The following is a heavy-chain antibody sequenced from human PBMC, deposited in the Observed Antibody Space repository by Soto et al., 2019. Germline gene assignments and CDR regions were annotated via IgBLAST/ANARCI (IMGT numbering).Heavy chain of an antibody. J-gene: IGHJ6*02. CDR1: GFTFSRYS. CDR2: ISYDGSNK. CDR3: ARPGSGYDVLTGHYFYYSHAIDV. D-gene: IGHD3-9*01. Sequence: PGGSLNLPCETSGFTFSRYSMPGVRQAPGPGLGGGAVISYDGSNKYYADSVKGRFTISRDNSKNTLYLQMDTLRSEDTAVYYCARPGSGYDVLTGHYFYYSHAIDVWGQGTTVTVSS. V-gene: IGHV3-30-3*01.